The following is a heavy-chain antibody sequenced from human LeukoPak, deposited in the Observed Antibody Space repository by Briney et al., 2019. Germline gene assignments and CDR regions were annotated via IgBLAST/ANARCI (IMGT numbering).Heavy chain of an antibody. CDR1: GFTFSSYG. D-gene: IGHD3-3*01. V-gene: IGHV3-33*01. CDR2: IWYDGSNK. J-gene: IGHJ4*02. CDR3: VSGFLQWLY. Sequence: GRSLRLSCAASGFTFSSYGMHWVRQAPGKGLEWVAVIWYDGSNKYYADSVKGRFTISRDNPKNSLYLQMNNLRAEDTAVYFCVSGFLQWLYWGQGTLVTVSS.